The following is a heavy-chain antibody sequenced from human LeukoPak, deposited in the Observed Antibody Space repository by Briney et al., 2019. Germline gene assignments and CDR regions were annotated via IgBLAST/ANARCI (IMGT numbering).Heavy chain of an antibody. Sequence: GGSLRLSCAASGFTFSSYSMNWVRQAPGKGLEWVSSISSSSSYIYYADSVKGRFTISRDNAKNSLYLQMNSLRAEDTAVYYCASVEYNRNDVGFDYWGQGTLVTVSS. CDR2: ISSSSSYI. V-gene: IGHV3-21*01. CDR1: GFTFSSYS. D-gene: IGHD1-20*01. J-gene: IGHJ4*02. CDR3: ASVEYNRNDVGFDY.